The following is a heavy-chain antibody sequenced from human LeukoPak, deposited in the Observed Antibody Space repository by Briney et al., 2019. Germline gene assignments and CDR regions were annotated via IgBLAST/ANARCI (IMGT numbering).Heavy chain of an antibody. CDR2: ISHDVSTT. CDR1: RFSLSDYS. D-gene: IGHD5-12*01. J-gene: IGHJ4*02. Sequence: GSLRLSCMHSRFSLSDYSIQWVRQAPGEGLEWVAVISHDVSTTYYADSVQGRVTISRDNSKNTLYLQMDSRRAEDTAVYYCAKEYSDRPDFFYYWGQGTLATVSA. CDR3: AKEYSDRPDFFYY. V-gene: IGHV3-30*18.